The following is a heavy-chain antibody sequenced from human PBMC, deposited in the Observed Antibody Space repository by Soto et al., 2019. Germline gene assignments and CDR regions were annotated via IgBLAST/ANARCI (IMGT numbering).Heavy chain of an antibody. Sequence: ASVKVSCKASGYTFTSYGISWVRQAPGQGLEWMGWISAYNGNTNYAQKLKGRVTMTTDTSTSTAYMELRSLRSDDTAVYYCASRNYCSSTSCYGANWFDPWGQGTLVTVSS. V-gene: IGHV1-18*01. J-gene: IGHJ5*02. CDR3: ASRNYCSSTSCYGANWFDP. D-gene: IGHD2-2*01. CDR2: ISAYNGNT. CDR1: GYTFTSYG.